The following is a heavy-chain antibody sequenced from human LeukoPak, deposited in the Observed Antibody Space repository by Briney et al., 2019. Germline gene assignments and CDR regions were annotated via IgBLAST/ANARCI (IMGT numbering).Heavy chain of an antibody. CDR2: IYHSGST. J-gene: IGHJ4*02. Sequence: PSETLSLTCAVSGGSISSGGYSWSWIRQPPGKGLEWIGYIYHSGSTYYNPSLKSRVTISVDRSKNQFSLKLSSVTAADTAVYYCARAAYSGSYHSDYWGQGTLVTVSS. CDR1: GGSISSGGYS. D-gene: IGHD1-26*01. CDR3: ARAAYSGSYHSDY. V-gene: IGHV4-30-2*01.